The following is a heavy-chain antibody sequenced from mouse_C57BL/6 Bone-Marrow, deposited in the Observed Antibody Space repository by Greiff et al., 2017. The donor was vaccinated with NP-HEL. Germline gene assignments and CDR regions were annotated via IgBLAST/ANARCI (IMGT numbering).Heavy chain of an antibody. CDR1: GCTFTSYW. Sequence: QVQLQQSGAELVKPGASVKLSCKASGCTFTSYWMHWVKQRPGRGLEWIGRIDPNSGGTKYNEKFKSRATLTVDKPSSTAYMQLSSLTSEDSAVYYCARSYYSNYNYAMDYWGQGTSVTVSS. V-gene: IGHV1-72*01. CDR2: IDPNSGGT. J-gene: IGHJ4*01. D-gene: IGHD2-5*01. CDR3: ARSYYSNYNYAMDY.